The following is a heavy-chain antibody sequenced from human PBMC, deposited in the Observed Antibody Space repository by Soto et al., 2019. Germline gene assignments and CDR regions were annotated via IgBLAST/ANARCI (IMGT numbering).Heavy chain of an antibody. CDR3: ARGLYSSPAYVFDS. CDR1: GYTFSGHY. D-gene: IGHD6-13*01. J-gene: IGHJ4*02. V-gene: IGHV1-2*02. CDR2: ISPKSGGT. Sequence: QVQLVQSGAEVRKPGASVKVSCNVTGYTFSGHYLHWVRQAPGQGLEWMGWISPKSGGTNYAQKCQDRVTMTADTSVSAASMELTSLRYDDTAVFYCARGLYSSPAYVFDSWGQGTLVTVSS.